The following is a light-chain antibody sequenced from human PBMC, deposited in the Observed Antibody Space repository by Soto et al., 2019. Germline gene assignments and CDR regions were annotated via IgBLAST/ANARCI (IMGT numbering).Light chain of an antibody. CDR1: QSVSSSY. J-gene: IGKJ4*01. Sequence: EIVLTQSPGTLSLSPGERATLYCRASQSVSSSYLAWYQQTPGQAPRVVIYDASTRATVIPARFSGSGSGTEFTLTISSLQSEDFAVYYCQQYDTWPLTFGGGTKVDI. CDR2: DAS. CDR3: QQYDTWPLT. V-gene: IGKV3-15*01.